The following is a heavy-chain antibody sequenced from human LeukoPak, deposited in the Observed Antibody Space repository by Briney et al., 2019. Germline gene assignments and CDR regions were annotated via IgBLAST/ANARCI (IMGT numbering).Heavy chain of an antibody. Sequence: ASVKVSCKASGYTFTSYDINWVRQAPGQGLEWMGIINPSGGSTSYAQKFQGRVTMTRDTSTSTVYMELSSLRSEDTAVYYCAREKRLTMVRGVLDYWGQGTLVTVSS. V-gene: IGHV1-46*01. CDR2: INPSGGST. CDR1: GYTFTSYD. J-gene: IGHJ4*02. CDR3: AREKRLTMVRGVLDY. D-gene: IGHD3-10*01.